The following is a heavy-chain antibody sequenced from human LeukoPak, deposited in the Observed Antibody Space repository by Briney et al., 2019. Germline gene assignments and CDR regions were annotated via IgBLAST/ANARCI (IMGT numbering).Heavy chain of an antibody. CDR1: GFTLSSYW. J-gene: IGHJ4*02. CDR3: TRFPFGKFPRRLNYFDF. CDR2: IDSDESST. D-gene: IGHD3-10*01. V-gene: IGHV3-74*01. Sequence: GGSLRLSCAASGFTLSSYWMHWVRQAPGKGLEWVSRIDSDESSTIYADSVEGRFTISRDNAKNTLYLQMNSLRAEDTAVYYCTRFPFGKFPRRLNYFDFWGQGTLVTVSS.